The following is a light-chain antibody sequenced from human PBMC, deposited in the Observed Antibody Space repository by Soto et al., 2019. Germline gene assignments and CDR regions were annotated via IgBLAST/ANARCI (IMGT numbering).Light chain of an antibody. J-gene: IGLJ2*01. V-gene: IGLV4-69*01. CDR1: SGHSSYA. Sequence: QLVLTQSPSASASLGASVKLTCTLSSGHSSYAITWHQQQPEKGPRYLMKLNSDGSHTKGDGIPDRFSGSSSGAERYLTISSLQSEDEADYYCQTWGTGIQVIFGGGPKVTVL. CDR2: LNSDGSH. CDR3: QTWGTGIQVI.